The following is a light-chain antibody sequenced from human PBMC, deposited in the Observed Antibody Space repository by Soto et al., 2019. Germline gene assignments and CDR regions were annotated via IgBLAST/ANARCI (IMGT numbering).Light chain of an antibody. Sequence: DIQMTQSPSSLSASVGDRVTITCRASQGMSNYLAGYQQKPGKVPKLLIYAASTLQSGVPSRFSGSGSGTDFTLTISSLQPEDVASYYCQKYDNAPFTFGPGTKVDIK. CDR2: AAS. J-gene: IGKJ3*01. CDR1: QGMSNY. V-gene: IGKV1-27*01. CDR3: QKYDNAPFT.